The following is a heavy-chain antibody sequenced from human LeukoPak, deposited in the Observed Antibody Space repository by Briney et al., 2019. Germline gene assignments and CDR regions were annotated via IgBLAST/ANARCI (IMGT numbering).Heavy chain of an antibody. CDR1: GFSVGNNY. J-gene: IGHJ4*02. CDR2: TYSGGST. V-gene: IGHV3-66*02. CDR3: ARAIRDASVSLRFDY. Sequence: GGSLRLSCVASGFSVGNNYMNWVRQAPGKGLEWVSVTYSGGSTYYADSVKGRFTISRDSSKNTLYLQIHSLRVEDTAVYYCARAIRDASVSLRFDYWGQGTLVTVSS. D-gene: IGHD5-24*01.